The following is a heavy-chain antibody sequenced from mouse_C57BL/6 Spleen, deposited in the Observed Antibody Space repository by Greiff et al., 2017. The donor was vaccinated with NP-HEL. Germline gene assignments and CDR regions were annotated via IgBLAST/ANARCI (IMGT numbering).Heavy chain of an antibody. J-gene: IGHJ4*01. CDR1: GYTFTDYY. D-gene: IGHD1-1*01. CDR3: ARRNYLRDYAMDY. Sequence: EVQLQQSGPVLVKPGASVKMSCKASGYTFTDYYMNWVTQSHGKSLEWIGVINPYNGGTSYNQKFKGKATLTVDKSSSTAYMELNSLTSEDSAVYYCARRNYLRDYAMDYWGQGTSVTVSS. CDR2: INPYNGGT. V-gene: IGHV1-19*01.